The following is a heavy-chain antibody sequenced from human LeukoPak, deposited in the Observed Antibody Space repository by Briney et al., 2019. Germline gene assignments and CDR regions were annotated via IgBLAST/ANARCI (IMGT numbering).Heavy chain of an antibody. CDR3: ATIRPKVAAATP. J-gene: IGHJ3*01. CDR2: IYSIGGT. Sequence: KPSETLSLTCTVSGDSISETDFFWAWIRQTPGKGLEWIGSIYSIGGTWYDPSLSSRVTIFVDPSKNQFSLRMNSVTAADTAVYYCATIRPKVAAATPWGQGTMVTVSS. CDR1: GDSISETDFF. D-gene: IGHD2-15*01. V-gene: IGHV4-39*01.